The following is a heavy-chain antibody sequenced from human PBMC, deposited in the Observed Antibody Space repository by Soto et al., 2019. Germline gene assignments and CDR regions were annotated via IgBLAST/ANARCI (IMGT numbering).Heavy chain of an antibody. CDR1: GFTFSSYR. V-gene: IGHV3-74*01. CDR2: INSDGSST. J-gene: IGHJ6*02. CDR3: TRARAGVPAAMDYYYYYGMDV. D-gene: IGHD2-2*01. Sequence: GGSLRLSCAASGFTFSSYRMHWVRQAPGKRLVWVSRINSDGSSTSYADSVKGRFTISRDDSKSIAYLQMNSLKTEDTAVYYCTRARAGVPAAMDYYYYYGMDVWGQGTAVTVSS.